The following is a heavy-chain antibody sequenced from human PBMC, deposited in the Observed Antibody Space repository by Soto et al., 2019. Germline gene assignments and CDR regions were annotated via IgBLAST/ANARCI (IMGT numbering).Heavy chain of an antibody. J-gene: IGHJ6*02. Sequence: VASVKVSCKASGYTFTSYAMHWVRQAPGQRLEWMGWINAGNGNTKYSQKFQGRVTITRDTSASTAYMELSSLRSEDTAVYYCARDQDSSSWYGNYYYYGMDVWGQGTTVPVSS. V-gene: IGHV1-3*01. CDR3: ARDQDSSSWYGNYYYYGMDV. CDR1: GYTFTSYA. D-gene: IGHD6-13*01. CDR2: INAGNGNT.